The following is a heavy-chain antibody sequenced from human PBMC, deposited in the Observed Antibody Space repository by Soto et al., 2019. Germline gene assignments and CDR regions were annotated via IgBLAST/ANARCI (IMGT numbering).Heavy chain of an antibody. Sequence: SETLSLTCTVSGGSISSYYWSWIRQPPGKGLEWIGYIYNSGSTNYNPSLKSRVTISVDTSKNQFSLKLSSVTAADTAVYYCARGSPRRITMVRGVLNWFDPWGQGTLVTVSS. CDR3: ARGSPRRITMVRGVLNWFDP. D-gene: IGHD3-10*01. CDR1: GGSISSYY. V-gene: IGHV4-59*12. J-gene: IGHJ5*02. CDR2: IYNSGST.